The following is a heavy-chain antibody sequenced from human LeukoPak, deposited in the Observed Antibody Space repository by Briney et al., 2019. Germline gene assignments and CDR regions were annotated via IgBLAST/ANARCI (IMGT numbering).Heavy chain of an antibody. J-gene: IGHJ5*02. D-gene: IGHD2-2*01. CDR3: GRALGGVVVPAAMDWFDP. CDR1: GFTFSSYS. V-gene: IGHV3-21*01. Sequence: PGGSLRLSCAASGFTFSSYSMNWVRQAPGKGLEWVSSISSSSSYIYYADSVKGRFTISRDNAKNSLYLQMNSLRAEDTAVDYCGRALGGVVVPAAMDWFDPWGQGTLVTVSS. CDR2: ISSSSSYI.